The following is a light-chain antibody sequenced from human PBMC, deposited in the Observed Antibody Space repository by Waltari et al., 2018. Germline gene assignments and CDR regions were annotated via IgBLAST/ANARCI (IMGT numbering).Light chain of an antibody. CDR3: QTGGHGTWV. J-gene: IGLJ3*02. CDR2: VNSDGSH. V-gene: IGLV4-69*01. CDR1: SGYSSNV. Sequence: LVLTQSPSASASLGASVKLTCTLSSGYSSNVNAWLQQQPGKGPRYLMKVNSDGSHRKGDDIPDRFSASNSGTEYYLTISSLQSEDEADYYCQTGGHGTWVFGGGTKLTVL.